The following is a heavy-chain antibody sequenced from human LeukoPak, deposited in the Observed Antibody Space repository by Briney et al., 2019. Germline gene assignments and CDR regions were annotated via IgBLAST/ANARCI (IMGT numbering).Heavy chain of an antibody. D-gene: IGHD6-13*01. CDR3: ARHGPRYSSSWYLVY. Sequence: SETLSPTCTVSGGSISSSSYYWGWIRQPPGKGLEWIGSIYYSGSTYYNPSLKSRVTISVDTSKNQFSLKLSSVTAADTAVYYCARHGPRYSSSWYLVYWGQGTLVTVSS. CDR2: IYYSGST. V-gene: IGHV4-39*01. J-gene: IGHJ4*02. CDR1: GGSISSSSYY.